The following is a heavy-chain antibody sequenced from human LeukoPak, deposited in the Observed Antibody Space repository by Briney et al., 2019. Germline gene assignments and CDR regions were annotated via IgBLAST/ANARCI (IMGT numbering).Heavy chain of an antibody. D-gene: IGHD1-26*01. J-gene: IGHJ6*03. Sequence: PGGSLRLSCAASGFTFDVYAMHWVRQAPGKGLEWVSLISGDGGSTYYADSVKGRFTISRDNSKNSLYLQMNSLRTEDTALYYCATQTRSGSYYFYYYYMDVWGKGTTVTVSS. CDR3: ATQTRSGSYYFYYYYMDV. CDR1: GFTFDVYA. V-gene: IGHV3-43*02. CDR2: ISGDGGST.